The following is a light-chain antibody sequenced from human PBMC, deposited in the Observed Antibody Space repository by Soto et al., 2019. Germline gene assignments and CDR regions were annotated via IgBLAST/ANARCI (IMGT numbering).Light chain of an antibody. CDR1: QNVRTY. CDR3: QQRSTWPLT. J-gene: IGKJ4*01. Sequence: EIVLTQSPATLSLSPGERATLSCRVSQNVRTYLAWYQQQPGQAPRLLIYDTSNRATGIPARFSGSGSGTDFTLTISNLEPEDFAVYYCQQRSTWPLTFGGGTKVEIK. CDR2: DTS. V-gene: IGKV3-11*01.